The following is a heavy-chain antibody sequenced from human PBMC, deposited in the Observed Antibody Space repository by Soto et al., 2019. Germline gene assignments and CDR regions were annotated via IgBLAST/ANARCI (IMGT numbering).Heavy chain of an antibody. Sequence: QVQLVQSGAEVKKPGSSVKVSCKASGGTFSSYALSWVRQAPGQGLEWMGGIIPMYGTGNYAQKFQGRVTITADESTRTAYMELSALRSDDTAVYYCARGSAGSWMDYHHGMDVWGQGTTVTVSS. CDR3: ARGSAGSWMDYHHGMDV. D-gene: IGHD3-10*01. J-gene: IGHJ6*02. CDR2: IIPMYGTG. CDR1: GGTFSSYA. V-gene: IGHV1-69*01.